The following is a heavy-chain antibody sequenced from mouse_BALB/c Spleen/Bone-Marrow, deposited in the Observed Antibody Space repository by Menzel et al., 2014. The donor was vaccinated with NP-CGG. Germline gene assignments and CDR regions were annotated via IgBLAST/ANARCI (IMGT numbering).Heavy chain of an antibody. Sequence: DVKLVESGAELVKPGASVKLSCTASGFNIKDPYMHWVKQRPEQGLEWIGRIDPANGNTKYDPKFQGKATITADTSSNTAYLQLSSLTSEDTAVYYCARSHYYGSYAMDYWGQGTSVTVSS. V-gene: IGHV14-3*02. D-gene: IGHD1-2*01. CDR3: ARSHYYGSYAMDY. CDR2: IDPANGNT. J-gene: IGHJ4*01. CDR1: GFNIKDPY.